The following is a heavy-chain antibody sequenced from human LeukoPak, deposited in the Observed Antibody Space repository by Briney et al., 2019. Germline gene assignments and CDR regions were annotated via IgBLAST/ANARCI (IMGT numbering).Heavy chain of an antibody. Sequence: ASVKVTCKASGYTFTSYDINWVRQATGQGLEWVGWMNPNSGNTGYAQKFQGRVTMTRNTSISTAYMELSSLRSEDTAVYYCARAATMVRGVIRYYYYYGMDVWGQGTTVTVSS. CDR2: MNPNSGNT. V-gene: IGHV1-8*01. CDR3: ARAATMVRGVIRYYYYYGMDV. D-gene: IGHD3-10*01. CDR1: GYTFTSYD. J-gene: IGHJ6*02.